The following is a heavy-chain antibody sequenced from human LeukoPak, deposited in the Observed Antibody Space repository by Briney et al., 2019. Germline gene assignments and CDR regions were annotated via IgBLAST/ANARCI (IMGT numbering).Heavy chain of an antibody. CDR1: GFTFSGYA. CDR2: ISGDGGTI. V-gene: IGHV3-64*01. J-gene: IGHJ4*02. CDR3: ARVLGSGYKLFDY. Sequence: GGSLRLSCAASGFTFSGYAMQWVRQAPEKRPEYVAGISGDGGTIYYANSVKGRFTISRDNSKNTLYLQMNSLRAEDTAVYYCARVLGSGYKLFDYWGQGTLVTVSS. D-gene: IGHD5-18*01.